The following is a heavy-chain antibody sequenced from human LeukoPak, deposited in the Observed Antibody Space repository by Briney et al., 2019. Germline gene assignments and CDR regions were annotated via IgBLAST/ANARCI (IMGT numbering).Heavy chain of an antibody. CDR1: GGSFSGYY. CDR3: ARDYQVGWFDP. Sequence: PSETLSLTCAVYGGSFSGYYWSWIRQPPGKGLEWIGYIYYSGSTNYNPSLKSRVTISVDTSKNQFSLKLSSVTAADTAVYYCARDYQVGWFDPWGQGTLVTVSS. CDR2: IYYSGST. V-gene: IGHV4-34*11. J-gene: IGHJ5*02. D-gene: IGHD2-2*01.